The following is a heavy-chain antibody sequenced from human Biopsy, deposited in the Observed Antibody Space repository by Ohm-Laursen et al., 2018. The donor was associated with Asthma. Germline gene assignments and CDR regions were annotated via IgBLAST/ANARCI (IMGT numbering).Heavy chain of an antibody. CDR3: VRHQYSSSWSTFDY. V-gene: IGHV4-39*01. CDR1: GGSITSSSYY. D-gene: IGHD3-22*01. Sequence: SDTLSLTCPVSGGSITSSSYYWGWIRQPPGKGMEWIGSMYHSGSPYYHPSLKSRATISVDTSKNQLSLKMSPVTAADTAVYFCVRHQYSSSWSTFDYWGQGALVTVSS. J-gene: IGHJ4*02. CDR2: MYHSGSP.